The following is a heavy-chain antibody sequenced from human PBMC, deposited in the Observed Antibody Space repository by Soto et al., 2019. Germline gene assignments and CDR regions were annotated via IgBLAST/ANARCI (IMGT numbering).Heavy chain of an antibody. Sequence: QVQLVESGGGVVQPGRSLRLSCAASGFTFSSYAMHWVRQAPGKGLEWVAVISYDGSNKYYADSVKGRFTISRDNSKTTLYLQMNSLRAEDTAVYYCARPLWRDDYNWGYFDLWGRGTLFTVSS. J-gene: IGHJ2*01. CDR1: GFTFSSYA. CDR3: ARPLWRDDYNWGYFDL. CDR2: ISYDGSNK. V-gene: IGHV3-30-3*01. D-gene: IGHD4-4*01.